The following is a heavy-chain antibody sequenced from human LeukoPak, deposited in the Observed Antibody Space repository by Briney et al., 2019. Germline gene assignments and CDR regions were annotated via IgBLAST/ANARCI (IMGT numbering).Heavy chain of an antibody. CDR1: GGSISSGGYS. V-gene: IGHV4-30-4*07. D-gene: IGHD5-24*01. J-gene: IGHJ4*02. CDR3: AKMSTAEVCFDY. CDR2: ISYSGST. Sequence: SETLSLTCTVSGGSISSGGYSWSWIRQPPGKGLEWTGYISYSGSTYYNPSLKSRVTMSLDTSKNQFSLKLSSVTAADTAVYYCAKMSTAEVCFDYWGQGTLVTVSS.